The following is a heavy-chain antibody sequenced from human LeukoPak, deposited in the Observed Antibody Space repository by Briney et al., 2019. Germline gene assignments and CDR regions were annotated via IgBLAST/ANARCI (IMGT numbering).Heavy chain of an antibody. CDR1: GFTFSSYA. D-gene: IGHD2-15*01. J-gene: IGHJ4*02. V-gene: IGHV3-23*01. CDR2: ICGNNGNT. Sequence: PGGSLRLSCAASGFTFSSYAMSWVRQAPGKGLEWVSDICGNNGNTYYADSVKGRFTISRDNSKNTLYLQMNSLRAEDTAVYYCAKQTGGSCCSGCDSWGQGTLVTVST. CDR3: AKQTGGSCCSGCDS.